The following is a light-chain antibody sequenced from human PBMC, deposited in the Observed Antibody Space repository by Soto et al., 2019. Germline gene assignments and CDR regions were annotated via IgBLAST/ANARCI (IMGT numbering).Light chain of an antibody. CDR2: KDD. CDR1: SGSIASDY. J-gene: IGLJ3*02. CDR3: QSYDSNDQV. V-gene: IGLV6-57*04. Sequence: NFILTQPHSVSESPGKTVTISCTRSSGSIASDYVQWYQQRPGSAPSTVIYKDDQRPSGVPDRFSGAIDSSSNSASLTISGLQTEDEADYYCQSYDSNDQVFGGGTQLTVL.